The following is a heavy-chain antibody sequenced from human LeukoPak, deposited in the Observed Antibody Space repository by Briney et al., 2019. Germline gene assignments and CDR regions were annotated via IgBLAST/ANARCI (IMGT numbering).Heavy chain of an antibody. CDR2: INPSGGST. Sequence: ASVKVSCKASGYTFTSYDINWVRQATGQGLEWMGIINPSGGSTSYAQKFQGRVTMTRDTSTSTVYMELSSLRSEDTAVYYCAREVAVADGGWFDPWGQGTLVTVSS. CDR3: AREVAVADGGWFDP. CDR1: GYTFTSYD. V-gene: IGHV1-46*01. J-gene: IGHJ5*02. D-gene: IGHD6-19*01.